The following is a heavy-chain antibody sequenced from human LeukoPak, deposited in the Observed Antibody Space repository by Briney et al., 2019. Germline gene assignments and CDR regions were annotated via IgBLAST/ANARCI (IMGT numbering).Heavy chain of an antibody. D-gene: IGHD3-10*01. J-gene: IGHJ5*02. Sequence: SVKVSCKASRATFSNYAISWVRQAPGQGLEWMGGIISIFGTTNYAQKFQGRVTISADESTSTAYMELSSLRSEDTAVYYCARDLTMVRGARYRPYNWFDPWGQGTLVTVSP. V-gene: IGHV1-69*13. CDR1: RATFSNYA. CDR2: IISIFGTT. CDR3: ARDLTMVRGARYRPYNWFDP.